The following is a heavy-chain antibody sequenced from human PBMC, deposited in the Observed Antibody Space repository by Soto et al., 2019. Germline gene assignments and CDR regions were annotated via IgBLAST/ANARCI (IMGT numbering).Heavy chain of an antibody. CDR2: IIPIFGTA. V-gene: IGHV1-69*06. J-gene: IGHJ5*02. CDR3: ARDGLAAAGMDWFDP. D-gene: IGHD6-13*01. CDR1: GGTFSSYA. Sequence: SVKVSCKASGGTFSSYAISWVRQAPGQGLEWMGGIIPIFGTANYAQKFQGRVTITADKSTSTAYMELSSLRSEDTAVYYCARDGLAAAGMDWFDPWGQGTLVTVSS.